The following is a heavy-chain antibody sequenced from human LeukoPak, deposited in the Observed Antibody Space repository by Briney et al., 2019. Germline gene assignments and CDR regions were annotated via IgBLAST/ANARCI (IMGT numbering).Heavy chain of an antibody. D-gene: IGHD5-24*01. Sequence: GASVKVSCKXSGYTFTGYYMHWVRQAPGQGLEWMGRINPNSGGTNYAQKFQGRVTMTRDTSISTAYMELSRLRSDDTAVYYCARSRDGYNFRAFDYWGQATLVTVSS. J-gene: IGHJ4*02. CDR2: INPNSGGT. CDR3: ARSRDGYNFRAFDY. V-gene: IGHV1-2*06. CDR1: GYTFTGYY.